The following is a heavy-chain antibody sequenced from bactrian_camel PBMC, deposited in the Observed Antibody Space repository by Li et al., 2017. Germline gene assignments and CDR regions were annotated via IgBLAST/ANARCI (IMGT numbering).Heavy chain of an antibody. CDR3: AADRGGFCYLAYFRSDFGY. V-gene: IGHV3S26*01. CDR1: GYTYDTYC. Sequence: QLVESGGGSVQAGGSLRLSCEAPGYTYDTYCMGWFRQAPGKEREGIATIDSDGDTAYVESMKGRFTISVDNAKNTLYLQMNSLQPEDTAMYYCAADRGGFCYLAYFRSDFGYWGQGTQVTVS. D-gene: IGHD2*01. J-gene: IGHJ6*01. CDR2: IDSDGDT.